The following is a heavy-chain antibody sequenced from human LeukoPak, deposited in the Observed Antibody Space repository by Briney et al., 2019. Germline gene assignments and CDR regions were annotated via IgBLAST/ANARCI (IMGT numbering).Heavy chain of an antibody. CDR2: IDTSNGAT. J-gene: IGHJ4*02. V-gene: IGHV1-2*02. CDR3: ASEANCNGASCSLQRVPS. D-gene: IGHD2-15*01. CDR1: GYTFTSYY. Sequence: ASVKVSCKASGYTFTSYYMHWVRQAPGQGLEWMGWIDTSNGATNYAQKFQGRVTISRDTSIRTAYMELTNLISDDTAIYSCASEANCNGASCSLQRVPSWGQGTLVTVSS.